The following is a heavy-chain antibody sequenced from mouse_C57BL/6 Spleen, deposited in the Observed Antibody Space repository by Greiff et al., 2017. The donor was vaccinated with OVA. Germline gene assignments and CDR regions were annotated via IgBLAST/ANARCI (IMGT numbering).Heavy chain of an antibody. Sequence: EVQVVESGGDLVKPGGSLKLSCAASGFTFSSYGMSWVRQTPDKRLEWVATISSGGSYTYYPDSVKGRFTLSRDKAKNTLYLQMSSLKSEDTARYYCARLITTEKDYWGKGTTLTVSS. J-gene: IGHJ2*01. CDR3: ARLITTEKDY. CDR1: GFTFSSYG. CDR2: ISSGGSYT. V-gene: IGHV5-6*01. D-gene: IGHD1-2*01.